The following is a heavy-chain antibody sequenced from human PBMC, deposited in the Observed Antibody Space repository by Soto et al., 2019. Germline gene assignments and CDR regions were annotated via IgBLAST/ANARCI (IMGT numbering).Heavy chain of an antibody. CDR1: GDSIGTYN. D-gene: IGHD1-26*01. CDR3: VRQGLGALHGLVDV. Sequence: QVQLQASGPGLVKPSDTLSLTCTVSGDSIGTYNWGWIRQPPGKRLEWIGYIYSNGGTSYNPALKSRVTISADTSTKQFSLRLSSVTAADTSVYYCVRQGLGALHGLVDVGGQGTTVTVSS. V-gene: IGHV4-59*08. J-gene: IGHJ6*02. CDR2: IYSNGGT.